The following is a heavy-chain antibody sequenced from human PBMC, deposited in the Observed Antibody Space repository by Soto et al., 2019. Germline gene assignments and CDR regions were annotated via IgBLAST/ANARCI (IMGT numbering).Heavy chain of an antibody. Sequence: QITLKEAGPTLVKPTQTLTLTCSFSGFSLITSGVGVGWIRQPPGKALEWLALIYWDDDKGYSTPLKGRLTITKDTSRHQVVLTMTNMDPADTATYYCAHTMAPRIFDYWGQGTLVTFSS. J-gene: IGHJ4*02. V-gene: IGHV2-5*02. CDR1: GFSLITSGVG. CDR3: AHTMAPRIFDY. CDR2: IYWDDDK.